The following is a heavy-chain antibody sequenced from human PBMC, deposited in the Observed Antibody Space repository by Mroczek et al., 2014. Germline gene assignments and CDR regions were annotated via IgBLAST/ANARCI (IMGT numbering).Heavy chain of an antibody. CDR1: GGSISSSSYY. Sequence: QVQLVESGPGLVKPSETLSLTCTVSGGSISSSSYYWGWIRQPPGKGLEWIGSIYYSGSTYYNPSLKSRVTISVDTSKNQFSLKLSSVTAADTAVYYCALYCSSTSCYTGLGPWGQGTLVTVSS. V-gene: IGHV4-39*01. CDR2: IYYSGST. D-gene: IGHD2-2*02. CDR3: ALYCSSTSCYTGLGP. J-gene: IGHJ4*02.